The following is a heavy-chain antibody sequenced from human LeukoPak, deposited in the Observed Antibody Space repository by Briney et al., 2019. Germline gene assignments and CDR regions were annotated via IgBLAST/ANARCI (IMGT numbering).Heavy chain of an antibody. CDR1: GGSISSSSYY. CDR2: IYYSGST. D-gene: IGHD2-2*01. V-gene: IGHV4-39*07. J-gene: IGHJ5*02. CDR3: ARHEGCSSTSCYPWNWFDP. Sequence: SETLSLTCTVSGGSISSSSYYWGWIRQPPGKGLEWIGSIYYSGSTYYNPSLKSRVTISVDTSKNQFSLKLSSVTAADTAVYYCARHEGCSSTSCYPWNWFDPWGQGTLVTVSS.